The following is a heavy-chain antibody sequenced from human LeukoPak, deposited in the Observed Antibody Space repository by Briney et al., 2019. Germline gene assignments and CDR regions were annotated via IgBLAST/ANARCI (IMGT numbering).Heavy chain of an antibody. CDR3: VRGGYRAYYVDY. Sequence: GGSLRLSCAASGFPFSSYSMNWVRQAPGKGLEWVSSISSSGSHIYYADSVKGRFTISRDNAKNSLHLQMNSLRAEDTAVYYCVRGGYRAYYVDYWGQGTLVTVSS. D-gene: IGHD5-12*01. J-gene: IGHJ4*02. V-gene: IGHV3-21*01. CDR2: ISSSGSHI. CDR1: GFPFSSYS.